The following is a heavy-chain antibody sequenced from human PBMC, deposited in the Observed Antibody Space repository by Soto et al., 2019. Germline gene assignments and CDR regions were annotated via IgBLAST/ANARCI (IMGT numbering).Heavy chain of an antibody. D-gene: IGHD3-3*01. J-gene: IGHJ4*02. CDR1: GFTFSSYA. CDR2: ISGSGGST. CDR3: AKAPGGFYDFWSGYPSPFDY. Sequence: GGSLRLSCAASGFTFSSYAMSWVRQAPGKGLEWVSAISGSGGSTYYADSVKGRFTISRDNSKNTLYLQMNSLRAEDTAVYYCAKAPGGFYDFWSGYPSPFDYWGQGTLVTVSS. V-gene: IGHV3-23*01.